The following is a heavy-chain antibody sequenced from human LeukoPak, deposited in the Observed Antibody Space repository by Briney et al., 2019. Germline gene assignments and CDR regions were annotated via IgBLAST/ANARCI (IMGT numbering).Heavy chain of an antibody. CDR3: ARVREQLVPFDY. CDR2: MNPNSGNT. V-gene: IGHV1-8*01. D-gene: IGHD6-6*01. J-gene: IGHJ4*02. CDR1: GYTFTSYD. Sequence: ASVKVSCKASGYTFTSYDINWVRQATGQGLEWMGWMNPNSGNTGYAQKFQGRVTMTRNTPISTAYMELSRLRSDDTAVYYCARVREQLVPFDYWGQGTLVTVSS.